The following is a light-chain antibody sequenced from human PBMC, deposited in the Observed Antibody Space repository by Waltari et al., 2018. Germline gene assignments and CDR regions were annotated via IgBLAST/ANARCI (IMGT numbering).Light chain of an antibody. CDR1: QSVLHSSKNENS. Sequence: DIVMTQSPDSLAVSLGERATINCKSSQSVLHSSKNENSLAWYQQKPGQPPKLLIYWASTRESVVPDRFSGSGSGTDFTLTISSLQAEDVAVYYCQQYYDTPFTFGPGTKVDIK. V-gene: IGKV4-1*01. CDR3: QQYYDTPFT. CDR2: WAS. J-gene: IGKJ3*01.